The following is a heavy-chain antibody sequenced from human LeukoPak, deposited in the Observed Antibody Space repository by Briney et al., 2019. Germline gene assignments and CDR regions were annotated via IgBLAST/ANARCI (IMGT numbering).Heavy chain of an antibody. CDR3: ARTLEGRVAYYDILTGFEWYFDL. Sequence: ASVKVSCKASRYTFTSYDINWVRQATGQGLEWMGWMNPNSGNTCDAQKFQGRVTMTRNTSISTAYMELSSLRSEDTAVYYCARTLEGRVAYYDILTGFEWYFDLWGRGTLVTVSS. D-gene: IGHD3-9*01. CDR2: MNPNSGNT. V-gene: IGHV1-8*01. J-gene: IGHJ2*01. CDR1: RYTFTSYD.